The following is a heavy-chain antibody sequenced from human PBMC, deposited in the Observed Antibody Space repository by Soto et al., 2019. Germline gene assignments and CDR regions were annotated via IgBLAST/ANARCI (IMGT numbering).Heavy chain of an antibody. CDR1: GGSITSTYSY. D-gene: IGHD2-21*01. J-gene: IGHJ4*02. CDR3: ARHATDTELTAYATHFFAY. V-gene: IGHV4-39*01. CDR2: VYYTGAT. Sequence: QLQLQESGPGLVKPSETLSLTCTVSGGSITSTYSYWGWIRQPPGKGLGWMGSVYYTGATNYKPSLESRVTTSADSSKNQSSLKLNSGTAAEAAVYYCARHATDTELTAYATHFFAYWGQGTLITVSS.